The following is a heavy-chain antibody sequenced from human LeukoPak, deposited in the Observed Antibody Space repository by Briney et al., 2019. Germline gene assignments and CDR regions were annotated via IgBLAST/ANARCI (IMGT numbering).Heavy chain of an antibody. CDR2: IYFSGTT. CDR3: AREMATTTHFDY. CDR1: GGSFTSGDYY. V-gene: IGHV4-30-4*01. D-gene: IGHD5-24*01. Sequence: SETLSLTCTVSGGSFTSGDYYWSWIRQPPGTGLEWIGYIYFSGTTYYNPSLRSRVSISVDTSKNQFFLKLTSVTAADTAVYYCAREMATTTHFDYWGQGTLVTVSS. J-gene: IGHJ4*02.